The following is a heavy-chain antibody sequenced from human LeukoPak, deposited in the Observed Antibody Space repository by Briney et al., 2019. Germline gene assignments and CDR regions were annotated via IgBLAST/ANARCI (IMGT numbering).Heavy chain of an antibody. J-gene: IGHJ4*02. D-gene: IGHD3-22*01. CDR3: ARHAIVVVIGTTNFDY. V-gene: IGHV4-39*01. CDR2: IHYSGST. Sequence: SETLSLTCTVSGGSISDSSYYWGWIRQPPGKGLEWIGSIHYSGSTYYNPSLKSRVTISVDTPKNQFSLRLSSVTAADTAVCYCARHAIVVVIGTTNFDYWGQGTLVTVSS. CDR1: GGSISDSSYY.